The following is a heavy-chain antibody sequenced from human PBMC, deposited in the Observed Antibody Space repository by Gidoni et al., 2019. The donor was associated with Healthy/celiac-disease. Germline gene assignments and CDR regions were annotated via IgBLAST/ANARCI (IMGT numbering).Heavy chain of an antibody. Sequence: EVQLVESGGGLVQPGGSLRLSCAASGFTVSRNYMSWVRQAPGKGLEWVSVIYSGGSTYYADSVKGRFTISRDNSKNTLYLQMNSLRAEDTAVYYCARDPHNWKDPYGMDVWGQGTTVTVSS. CDR2: IYSGGST. CDR1: GFTVSRNY. V-gene: IGHV3-66*02. J-gene: IGHJ6*02. D-gene: IGHD1-20*01. CDR3: ARDPHNWKDPYGMDV.